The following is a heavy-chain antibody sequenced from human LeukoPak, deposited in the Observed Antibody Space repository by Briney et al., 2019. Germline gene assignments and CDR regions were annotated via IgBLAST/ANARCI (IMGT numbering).Heavy chain of an antibody. V-gene: IGHV4-39*01. J-gene: IGHJ4*02. CDR3: ARLERSGSYFLQV. Sequence: SETLSLTCTVSGDSISSSRDYWGWIRQPPGKGLEWIGSIYYSGSTDYNPSLKSRVTMSVETSKNQFSLNLSSVTAEDTAVHFCARLERSGSYFLQVWGQGTLVTVSS. D-gene: IGHD3-10*01. CDR1: GDSISSSRDY. CDR2: IYYSGST.